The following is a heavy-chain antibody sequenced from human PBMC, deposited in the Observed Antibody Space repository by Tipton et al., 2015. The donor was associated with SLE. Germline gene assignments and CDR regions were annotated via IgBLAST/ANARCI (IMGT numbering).Heavy chain of an antibody. CDR3: ARRGLGSDLRGSIYFGS. V-gene: IGHV4-59*08. Sequence: TLSLTCTVSGSSISSYYWSWIRQPPGKGLEWIGYIYYSGSTNYNPSLKSRVTISVDTSKNQFSLKPSSVTAADTAVYYCARRGLGSDLRGSIYFGSWGQGTLVTVSS. D-gene: IGHD7-27*01. CDR1: GSSISSYY. CDR2: IYYSGST. J-gene: IGHJ4*02.